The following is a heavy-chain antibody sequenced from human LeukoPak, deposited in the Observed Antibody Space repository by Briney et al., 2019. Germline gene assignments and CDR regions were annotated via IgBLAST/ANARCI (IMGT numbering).Heavy chain of an antibody. D-gene: IGHD1-7*01. Sequence: PGESLKISCKGSGYSFTSYWIGWVRQMPGKGLEWMGIIYPGDSDTRYSPSLQGQVTISVDKSISTAYLQWSSLKASDTAMYYCTRGNNENYFDWFDPWGQGTLVTVSS. J-gene: IGHJ5*02. CDR2: IYPGDSDT. V-gene: IGHV5-51*01. CDR3: TRGNNENYFDWFDP. CDR1: GYSFTSYW.